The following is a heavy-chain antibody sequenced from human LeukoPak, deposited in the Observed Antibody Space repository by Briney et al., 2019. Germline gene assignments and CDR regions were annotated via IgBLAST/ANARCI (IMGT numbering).Heavy chain of an antibody. V-gene: IGHV4-61*08. Sequence: PSETLSLTCTVSGGSISSGGYYWSWIRQHPGKGLEWIGYIYYSGSTNYNPSLKSRVTISVDTSKNQFSLKLSSVTAADTAVYYCARSLSMGTDFDYWGQGTLVTVSS. CDR3: ARSLSMGTDFDY. J-gene: IGHJ4*02. D-gene: IGHD5-18*01. CDR1: GGSISSGGYY. CDR2: IYYSGST.